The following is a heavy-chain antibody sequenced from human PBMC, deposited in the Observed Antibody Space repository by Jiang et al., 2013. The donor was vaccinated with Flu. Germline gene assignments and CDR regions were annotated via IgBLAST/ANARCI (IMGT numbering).Heavy chain of an antibody. CDR3: AKRSGANSVKVQLWRDFDY. V-gene: IGHV3-23*01. CDR1: GFTFSSYA. CDR2: ISGSGGST. J-gene: IGHJ4*02. D-gene: IGHD5-18*01. Sequence: VQLLESGGGLVQPGGSLRLSCAASGFTFSSYAMSWVRQAPGKGLEWVSAISGSGGSTYYADSVKGRFTISRDNSKNTLYLQMNSLRAEDTAVYYCAKRSGANSVKVQLWRDFDYWGQGTLVTVSS.